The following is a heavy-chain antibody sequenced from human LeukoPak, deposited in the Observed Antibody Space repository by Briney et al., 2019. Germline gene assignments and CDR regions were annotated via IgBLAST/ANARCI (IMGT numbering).Heavy chain of an antibody. D-gene: IGHD4-11*01. Sequence: PGGSLSLSCPSSGFTLSKYRLSWVRPAPGKGLEWVANMQEDGSEINYLDSVKGRFTISRHNAQHSLSRQMNCLRAEDTAVYFCVRDRGYSNFDYWGQGTLVTVSS. CDR3: VRDRGYSNFDY. CDR1: GFTLSKYR. V-gene: IGHV3-7*01. J-gene: IGHJ4*02. CDR2: MQEDGSEI.